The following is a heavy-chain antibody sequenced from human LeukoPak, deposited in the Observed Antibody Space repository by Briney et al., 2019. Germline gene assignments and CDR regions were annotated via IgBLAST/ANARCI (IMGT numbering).Heavy chain of an antibody. CDR2: IYTSGST. CDR1: GGSISGRSYY. D-gene: IGHD1-26*01. CDR3: ARGLYSGSYGRGYYFDY. J-gene: IGHJ4*02. V-gene: IGHV4-61*02. Sequence: SETLSLTCSVSGGSISGRSYYWTWIRQPAGKGLEWIGRIYTSGSTNYNPSLKSRVTMSVDTSKNQFSLRLSSVTAADTAVYYCARGLYSGSYGRGYYFDYWGQGTLVTVSS.